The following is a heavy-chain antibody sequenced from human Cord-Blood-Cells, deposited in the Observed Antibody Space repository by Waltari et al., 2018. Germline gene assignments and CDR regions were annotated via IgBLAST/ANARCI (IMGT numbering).Heavy chain of an antibody. D-gene: IGHD5-12*01. CDR3: AFDLVATIQQMA. Sequence: QVQLVQSGAEVKKPGSSVKVSCKASGGTFSSYAISWVRQAPGQGLEWMGGIIRIVGTANYAQKFQGRVTITADKSTSTAYMELSSLRSEDTAVYYCAFDLVATIQQMAWGQGTLVTVSS. J-gene: IGHJ4*02. CDR1: GGTFSSYA. CDR2: IIRIVGTA. V-gene: IGHV1-69*06.